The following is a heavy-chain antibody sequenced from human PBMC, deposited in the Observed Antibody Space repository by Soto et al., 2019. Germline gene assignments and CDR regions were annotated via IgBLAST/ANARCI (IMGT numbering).Heavy chain of an antibody. CDR3: ARLYGFSGFDY. CDR1: GGSISSNY. J-gene: IGHJ4*02. Sequence: QVQLQESGPGLVKLSETLSLTCTVSGGSISSNYWSWIRQPPGKGLEWIGYIYYSGSTNYNPSLKSRVTISVDTSKNQFSLKLSSVTAADTAVYYCARLYGFSGFDYWGQGTLVTVSS. V-gene: IGHV4-59*08. D-gene: IGHD6-25*01. CDR2: IYYSGST.